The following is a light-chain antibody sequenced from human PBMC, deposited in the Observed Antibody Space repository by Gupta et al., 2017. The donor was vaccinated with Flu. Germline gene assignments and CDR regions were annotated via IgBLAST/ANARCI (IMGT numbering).Light chain of an antibody. Sequence: DIVMTQSPDSLAVSLGERATLNCKSSQSVLYSSNNKNYLAWYQQKPGQPPKLLIYWASTRESGFPDRFSGGGSGTDFTLTISSLQAEDVAVYYCQQYYSTPFTYGPGTKVDIK. CDR1: QSVLYSSNNKNY. CDR2: WAS. V-gene: IGKV4-1*01. CDR3: QQYYSTPFT. J-gene: IGKJ3*01.